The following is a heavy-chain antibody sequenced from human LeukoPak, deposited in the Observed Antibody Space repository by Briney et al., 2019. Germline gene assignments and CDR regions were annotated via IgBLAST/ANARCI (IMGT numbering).Heavy chain of an antibody. CDR1: GGSISSGGYY. Sequence: SETLSLTCTVSGGSISSGGYYWSRLRQHPGKGLEWIGYIYYSGSTYYSPSLKSRVTISVDTSKNQFSLKLSSVTAADTAVYYCARVDYYDSSGYNPWFDPWGQGTLVTVSS. V-gene: IGHV4-31*03. CDR2: IYYSGST. J-gene: IGHJ5*02. D-gene: IGHD3-22*01. CDR3: ARVDYYDSSGYNPWFDP.